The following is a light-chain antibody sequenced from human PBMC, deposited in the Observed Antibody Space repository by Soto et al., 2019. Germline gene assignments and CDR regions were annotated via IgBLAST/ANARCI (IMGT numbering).Light chain of an antibody. J-gene: IGKJ2*01. V-gene: IGKV2-30*01. CDR3: MQGGRWPYT. CDR2: RVS. Sequence: IVLTQSPLSLPVTLGQPASISCRSSESPVITDGDTLLNWFQQRPGQSPRRLIYRVSNRDFGVPDKFSGSGSGTEFTLKISSVEAEDVAIYYCMQGGRWPYTFGQGTKLEI. CDR1: ESPVITDGDTL.